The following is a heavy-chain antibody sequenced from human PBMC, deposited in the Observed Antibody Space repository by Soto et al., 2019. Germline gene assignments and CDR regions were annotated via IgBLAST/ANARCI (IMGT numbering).Heavy chain of an antibody. V-gene: IGHV3-23*01. CDR2: ISGSGGST. CDR3: AKDTGIGIYGPRTFDY. CDR1: GFTFSSYA. J-gene: IGHJ4*02. D-gene: IGHD3-10*01. Sequence: PGGSLRLSCAASGFTFSSYAMSWVRQAPGKGLEWVPVISGSGGSTYYADSVKGRFTISRDNSKNTLYLQMNSLRAEDTAVYYCAKDTGIGIYGPRTFDYWGQGTLVTVSS.